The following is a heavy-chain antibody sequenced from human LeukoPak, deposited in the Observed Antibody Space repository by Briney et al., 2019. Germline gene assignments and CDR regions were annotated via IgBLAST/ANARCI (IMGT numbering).Heavy chain of an antibody. CDR2: ISAYNGNT. CDR1: GYTFTSYG. CDR3: ARGRVARYFPSRWFDP. D-gene: IGHD3-9*01. Sequence: ASVKVSCKASGYTFTSYGISWVRQAPGQGLEWMGWISAYNGNTNYAQKFQGRVTMTRNTSISTAYMELSSLRSEDTAVYYCARGRVARYFPSRWFDPWGQGTLVTVSS. J-gene: IGHJ5*02. V-gene: IGHV1-18*01.